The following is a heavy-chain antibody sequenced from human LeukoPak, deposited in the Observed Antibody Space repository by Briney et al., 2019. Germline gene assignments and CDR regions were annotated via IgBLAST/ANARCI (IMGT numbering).Heavy chain of an antibody. CDR3: AREDSSSWYVRYFDY. CDR1: GGSISSSSYY. CDR2: IYYSGST. V-gene: IGHV4-61*01. J-gene: IGHJ4*02. D-gene: IGHD6-13*01. Sequence: TSETLSLTCTVSGGSISSSSYYWSWIRQPPGKGLEWIGYIYYSGSTNYNPSLKSRVTISVDTSKNQFSLKLSSVTAADTAVYYCAREDSSSWYVRYFDYWGQGTLVTVSS.